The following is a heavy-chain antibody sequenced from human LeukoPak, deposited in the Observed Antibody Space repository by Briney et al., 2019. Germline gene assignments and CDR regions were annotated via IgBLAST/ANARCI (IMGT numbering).Heavy chain of an antibody. CDR3: AKLGEGGTSSSH. CDR2: ISGSGGST. CDR1: GFTFSSYA. D-gene: IGHD2-2*01. V-gene: IGHV3-23*01. Sequence: GGSLRLSCAASGFTFSSYAMSWVRQAPGKGLEWVSAISGSGGSTYYTDSVKGRFTISRDNSKDTLFLQMNSLRAEDTAVYYCAKLGEGGTSSSHWGQGTLVTVSS. J-gene: IGHJ4*02.